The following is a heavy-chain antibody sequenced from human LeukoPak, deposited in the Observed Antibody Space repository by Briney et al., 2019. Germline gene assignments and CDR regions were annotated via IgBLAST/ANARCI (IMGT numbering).Heavy chain of an antibody. CDR3: AKDYDFWSGYYPNYFDY. D-gene: IGHD3-3*01. J-gene: IGHJ4*02. Sequence: GGSLRLSCAASGFTFSTYSMNWIRQAPGKGLEWVSYISSISSTIYYADSVKGRFTISRDNSKNTLYLQMNSLRAEDTAVYYCAKDYDFWSGYYPNYFDYWGQGTLVTVSS. V-gene: IGHV3-48*01. CDR2: ISSISSTI. CDR1: GFTFSTYS.